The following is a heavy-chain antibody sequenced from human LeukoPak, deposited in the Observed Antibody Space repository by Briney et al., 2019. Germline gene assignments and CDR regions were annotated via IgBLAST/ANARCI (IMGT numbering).Heavy chain of an antibody. CDR1: GGSINSYY. CDR3: ARDRDYGDYVRRGAFDI. D-gene: IGHD4-17*01. V-gene: IGHV4-39*07. CDR2: IYYSGST. Sequence: SETLSLTCTVSGGSINSYYWSWIRQPPGKGLEWIGSIYYSGSTYYNPSLKSRVTISVDTSKNQFSLKLSSVTAADTAVYYCARDRDYGDYVRRGAFDIWGQGTMVTVSS. J-gene: IGHJ3*02.